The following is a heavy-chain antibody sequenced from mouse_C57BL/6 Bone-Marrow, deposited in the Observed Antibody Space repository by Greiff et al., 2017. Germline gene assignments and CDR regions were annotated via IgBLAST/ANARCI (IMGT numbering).Heavy chain of an antibody. CDR2: IDPDNSDT. V-gene: IGHV14-4*01. D-gene: IGHD1-1*01. J-gene: IGHJ3*01. Sequence: VQLKESGAELVRPGASVKLSCTASGFNIKDDYMHWVKQRPVQGLEWIGWIDPDNSDTEYASKFQGKATITVDTSSNTAYLQLSSLTSEDTAVYYRTTDTTVIAHAYWGQGTLVTVSA. CDR3: TTDTTVIAHAY. CDR1: GFNIKDDY.